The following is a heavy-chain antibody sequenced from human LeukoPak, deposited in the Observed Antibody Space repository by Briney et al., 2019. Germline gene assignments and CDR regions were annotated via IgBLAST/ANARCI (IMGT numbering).Heavy chain of an antibody. CDR2: INPNSGGT. CDR3: ARDRGRYCSGGSCYGIGVY. CDR1: GYTFTGYY. Sequence: ASVKVSCKASGYTFTGYYMHWVRQAPGQGLEWMGWINPNSGGTNYAQKFQGRVTMTRDTSISTAYMELSRLRSDDTAVYYCARDRGRYCSGGSCYGIGVYWGQGTLVTVSS. V-gene: IGHV1-2*02. D-gene: IGHD2-15*01. J-gene: IGHJ4*02.